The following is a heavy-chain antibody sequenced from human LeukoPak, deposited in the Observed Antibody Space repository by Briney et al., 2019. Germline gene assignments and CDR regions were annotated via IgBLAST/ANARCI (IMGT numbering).Heavy chain of an antibody. V-gene: IGHV4-59*01. Sequence: SETLSLTCTVSGGSISSYYWSWIRQPPGKGLEWIEYIYYSGSTNYNPSLKSRVTISVDTSKNQFSLKLSSVTAADTAVYYCARGGYDILTGYYGLDPWGQGTLVTVSS. J-gene: IGHJ5*02. CDR1: GGSISSYY. D-gene: IGHD3-9*01. CDR2: IYYSGST. CDR3: ARGGYDILTGYYGLDP.